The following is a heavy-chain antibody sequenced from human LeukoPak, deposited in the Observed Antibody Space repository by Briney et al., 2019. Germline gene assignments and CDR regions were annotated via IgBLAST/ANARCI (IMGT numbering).Heavy chain of an antibody. V-gene: IGHV3-30-3*01. CDR3: ARLVVVAATVDY. CDR2: ISYDGSNK. J-gene: IGHJ4*02. D-gene: IGHD2-15*01. Sequence: EGSLRLSCAASGFTFSSYAMHWVRQAPGKGLEWVAVISYDGSNKYYADSVKGRFTISRDNSKNTLYLQMNSLRAEDTAVYYCARLVVVAATVDYWGQGTLVTVSS. CDR1: GFTFSSYA.